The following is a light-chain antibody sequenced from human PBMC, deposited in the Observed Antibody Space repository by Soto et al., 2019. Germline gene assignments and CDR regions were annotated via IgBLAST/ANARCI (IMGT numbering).Light chain of an antibody. CDR3: SSYAGSSNV. J-gene: IGLJ1*01. V-gene: IGLV2-8*01. CDR1: SSDVGGYNY. CDR2: EVN. Sequence: QSALTQPPSASGSPGQSVANSCTGTSSDVGGYNYVSWYQQRPGKAPKLMIYEVNKRPSGVPDRFSGSKSGNTASLTVSGLQAEDEADYYCSSYAGSSNVFGTGTKVTVL.